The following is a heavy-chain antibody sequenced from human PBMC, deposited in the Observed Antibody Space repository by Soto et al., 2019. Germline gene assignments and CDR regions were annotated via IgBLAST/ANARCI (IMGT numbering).Heavy chain of an antibody. CDR3: ARGQQLGFESHIDP. J-gene: IGHJ5*02. Sequence: ASVKVSCKASGYTFTRYTMNWVRQAPGQRLEWMGWINAGNGNTKYSQKFQGRVTITRDTSARTAYMELSSLRSEDTAVYYCARGQQLGFESHIDPWGQGTLVTVSS. CDR2: INAGNGNT. D-gene: IGHD6-13*01. CDR1: GYTFTRYT. V-gene: IGHV1-3*01.